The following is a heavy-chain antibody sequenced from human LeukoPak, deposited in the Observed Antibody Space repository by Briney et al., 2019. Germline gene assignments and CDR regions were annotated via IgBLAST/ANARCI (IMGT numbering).Heavy chain of an antibody. J-gene: IGHJ4*02. CDR1: GFTFCSYE. CDR2: ISSSGSTI. CDR3: GRDCSGGSCCYGVFDY. V-gene: IGHV3-48*03. Sequence: GGPVRLSCAASGFTFCSYEMNWVGQAPGKGLEWVSYISSSGSTIYYADSVKGRFTITRDNAKNSLYLQMNSLRAEDTAVYYCGRDCSGGSCCYGVFDYWGQGTLVTVSS. D-gene: IGHD2-15*01.